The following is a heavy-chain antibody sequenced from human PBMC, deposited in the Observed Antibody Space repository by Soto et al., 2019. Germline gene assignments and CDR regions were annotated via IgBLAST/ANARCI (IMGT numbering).Heavy chain of an antibody. D-gene: IGHD2-15*01. CDR2: INHSGST. Sequence: SETLSLTFAVYGGAFSGYYWSWIRQPPGRGLEWIGEINHSGSTNYNPSLKSRVTISVDTSKNQFSLKLSSVTAADTAVYYCARGRAVDIVVVVAATLGRDAFDIWGQGTMVT. CDR1: GGAFSGYY. V-gene: IGHV4-34*01. CDR3: ARGRAVDIVVVVAATLGRDAFDI. J-gene: IGHJ3*02.